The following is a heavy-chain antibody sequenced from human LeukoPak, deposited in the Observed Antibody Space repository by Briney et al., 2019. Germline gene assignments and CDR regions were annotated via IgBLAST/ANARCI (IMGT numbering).Heavy chain of an antibody. V-gene: IGHV3-11*06. CDR1: GFTFSDYY. CDR3: ASSYFKYQLLYRTLDY. Sequence: PGGSLRLSCAASGFTFSDYYMSWLRQAPGKGLEWVSYISSSSSYTNYADSVKGRFTISRDNAKDSLYLQMNSLRAEDTAVYYCASSYFKYQLLYRTLDYWGQGTLVTVSS. J-gene: IGHJ4*02. D-gene: IGHD2-2*02. CDR2: ISSSSSYT.